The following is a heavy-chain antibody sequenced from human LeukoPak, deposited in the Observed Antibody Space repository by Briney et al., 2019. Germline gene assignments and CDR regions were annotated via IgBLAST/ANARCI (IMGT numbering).Heavy chain of an antibody. Sequence: PGGSLRLSCAASGFTFSSYAMHWVRQAPGKGLEYVSAISSNGGSTYYANSVKGRFTISRDNSKNTLYLQMNSLRAEDTAVYYCARDEYSSGFDYWGQGTLVTVSS. CDR1: GFTFSSYA. CDR2: ISSNGGST. CDR3: ARDEYSSGFDY. J-gene: IGHJ4*02. D-gene: IGHD6-19*01. V-gene: IGHV3-64*01.